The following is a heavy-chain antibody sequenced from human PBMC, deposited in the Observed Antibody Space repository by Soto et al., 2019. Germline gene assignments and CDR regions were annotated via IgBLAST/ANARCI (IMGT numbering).Heavy chain of an antibody. CDR3: ARGNIKRSIAANEEDYYGMDV. D-gene: IGHD6-6*01. CDR2: IIPIFGTA. J-gene: IGHJ6*02. CDR1: GGTFSSYA. V-gene: IGHV1-69*06. Sequence: SVKVSCKASGGTFSSYAISWVRQAPGQGLEWMGGIIPIFGTANYAQKFQGRVTITADKSTSTAYMELSSLRSGDTAVYYCARGNIKRSIAANEEDYYGMDVWGQGTTVTVSS.